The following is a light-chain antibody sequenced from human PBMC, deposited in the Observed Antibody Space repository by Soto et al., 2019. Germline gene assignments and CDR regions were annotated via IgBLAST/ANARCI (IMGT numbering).Light chain of an antibody. CDR3: QQFSSYPLT. CDR1: QSVNSN. Sequence: ETVMTQSPATLSVSPGERATLSCRASQSVNSNLAWYQHKPGQAPRLLIYGASPRATGIPGRFSGSGSGTDFTLTISRLEPEDFAVYYCQQFSSYPLTFGGGTKVDIK. CDR2: GAS. J-gene: IGKJ4*01. V-gene: IGKV3-15*01.